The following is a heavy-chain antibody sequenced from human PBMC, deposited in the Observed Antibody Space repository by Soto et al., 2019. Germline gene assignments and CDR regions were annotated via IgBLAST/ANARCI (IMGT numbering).Heavy chain of an antibody. V-gene: IGHV4-39*01. D-gene: IGHD2-15*01. CDR2: VYYTGIT. Sequence: QMHLQQSGPGLVKPSETLSLTCTVAGSSMSSSAYYWGWIRQPPGKGLKWIGSVYYTGITDYKSSLESRVSISADTSKNQCSLRLTSLSAADTAIYFCARQGRPGYCTGGNCYPAFDIWGPGTMVTVSS. J-gene: IGHJ3*02. CDR3: ARQGRPGYCTGGNCYPAFDI. CDR1: GSSMSSSAYY.